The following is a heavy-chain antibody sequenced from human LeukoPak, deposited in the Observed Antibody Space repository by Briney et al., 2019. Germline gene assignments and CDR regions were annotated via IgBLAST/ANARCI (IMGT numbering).Heavy chain of an antibody. CDR2: INHSGST. CDR3: ARDRVYDYVWGSYRWEAFDI. Sequence: SETLSLTCAVYGGSFSGYYWSWIRQPPGKGLEWIGGINHSGSTNYNPSLKSRVTISVDTSKNQFSLKLSSVTAADTAVYYCARDRVYDYVWGSYRWEAFDIWGQGTMVTVSS. D-gene: IGHD3-16*02. J-gene: IGHJ3*02. V-gene: IGHV4-34*01. CDR1: GGSFSGYY.